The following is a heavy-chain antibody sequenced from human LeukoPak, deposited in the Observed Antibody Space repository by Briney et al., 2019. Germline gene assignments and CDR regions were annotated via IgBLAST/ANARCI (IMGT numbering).Heavy chain of an antibody. Sequence: ASVKVSCKASGYTFTSYYMHWVRQAPGKGLEWMGGFDPEDGETIYAQKFQGRVTMTEDTSTDTAYMELSSLRSEDTAVHYCATDQGGFSYGYYYWGQGTLVTVSS. CDR1: GYTFTSYY. V-gene: IGHV1-24*01. CDR2: FDPEDGET. CDR3: ATDQGGFSYGYYY. D-gene: IGHD5-18*01. J-gene: IGHJ4*02.